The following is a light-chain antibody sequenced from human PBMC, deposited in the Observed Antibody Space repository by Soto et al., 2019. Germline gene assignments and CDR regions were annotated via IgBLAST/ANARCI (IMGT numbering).Light chain of an antibody. V-gene: IGKV1-5*01. J-gene: IGKJ1*01. CDR2: HAS. CDR3: QQYNIYPWT. Sequence: DIQMTQSPSTLPASVGDRVTITCRASQSISTWLVWYQQKPGTAPKLLIYHASTLDSGAPSRFSGSGSGTEFTLSISSLQPDDFATYYCQQYNIYPWTFGQGTKVDIK. CDR1: QSISTW.